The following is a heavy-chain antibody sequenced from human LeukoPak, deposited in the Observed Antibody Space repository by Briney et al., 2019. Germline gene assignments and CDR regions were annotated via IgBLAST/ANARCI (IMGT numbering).Heavy chain of an antibody. J-gene: IGHJ4*02. CDR1: GYTFITYD. CDR2: MNTNTGKA. D-gene: IGHD3-3*01. V-gene: IGHV1-8*03. Sequence: ASVKVSCKTFGYTFITYDINWVRQAPGQGLEWMGWMNTNTGKAGYSQKFQGRVTISGNTSVSTVYMEVSSLQSDDTAVYFCAKVRSRDSHYFFDSWGQGTLVTVSS. CDR3: AKVRSRDSHYFFDS.